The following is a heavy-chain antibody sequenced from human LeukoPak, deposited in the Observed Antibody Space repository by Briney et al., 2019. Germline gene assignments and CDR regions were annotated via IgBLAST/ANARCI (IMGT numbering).Heavy chain of an antibody. Sequence: PGGSLRLSCAASGFTFSSYAMSWVRQAPGKGLEWVSAISGSGGSTYYADSVKGRFTISRDNSKNTLYLQMNSLRAEDTAVYYCAKDEGSPSSSYYYYYYMDVWGKGTTVTVSS. V-gene: IGHV3-23*01. J-gene: IGHJ6*03. CDR3: AKDEGSPSSSYYYYYYMDV. CDR2: ISGSGGST. CDR1: GFTFSSYA.